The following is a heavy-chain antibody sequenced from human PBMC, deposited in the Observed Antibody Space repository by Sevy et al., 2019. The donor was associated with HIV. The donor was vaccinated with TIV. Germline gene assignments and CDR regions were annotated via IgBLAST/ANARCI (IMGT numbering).Heavy chain of an antibody. J-gene: IGHJ3*02. Sequence: GESLKISCAASGFTFRIYTMSWVRQAPGKGLECVSYIVGSSVTIYYADSVKGRFTISRDNAKNSLYLQMNSLRAEDTAVYYCGREIERGPFDIWGQGTMVTVSS. V-gene: IGHV3-48*01. CDR3: GREIERGPFDI. CDR1: GFTFRIYT. CDR2: IVGSSVTI.